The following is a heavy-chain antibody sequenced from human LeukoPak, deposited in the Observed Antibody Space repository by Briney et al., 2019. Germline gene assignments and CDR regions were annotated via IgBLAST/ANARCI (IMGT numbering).Heavy chain of an antibody. D-gene: IGHD4-17*01. CDR2: IPYDGSNK. CDR1: GFTFSSYG. Sequence: PGGSLRLSCAASGFTFSSYGMHWVRQAPGKGLEWVAVIPYDGSNKYYADSVKGRFTISRDNSKNTLYLQMNSLRAEDTAVYYCARVPSTVYYYYYMDVWGKGTTVTVSS. CDR3: ARVPSTVYYYYYMDV. J-gene: IGHJ6*03. V-gene: IGHV3-30*03.